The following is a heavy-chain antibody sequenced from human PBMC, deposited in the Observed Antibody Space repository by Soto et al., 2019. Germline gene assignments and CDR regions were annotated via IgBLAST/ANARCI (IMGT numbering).Heavy chain of an antibody. D-gene: IGHD6-6*01. CDR1: GYSFTSYW. CDR3: ARQDYSSSSGGWWFDP. V-gene: IGHV5-51*01. CDR2: IYPGDSDT. J-gene: IGHJ5*02. Sequence: GESLKISCKGSGYSFTSYWIGWVRQMPGKGLEWMGIIYPGDSDTRYSPSFQDQVTISADKSISTAYLQWSSLKASDTAMYYCARQDYSSSSGGWWFDPWGQGTLVTVSS.